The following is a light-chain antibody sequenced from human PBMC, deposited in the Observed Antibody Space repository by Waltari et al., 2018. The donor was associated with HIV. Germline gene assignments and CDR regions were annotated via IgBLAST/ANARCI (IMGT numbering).Light chain of an antibody. J-gene: IGLJ2*01. CDR1: SSNIGSNY. Sequence: QSVLTQPPPASGTPGQRVPISCSGSSSNIGSNYVYWYQQLPGTAPKLLLYRNNQRPSGVPDRFSGSKSGISASLAISGLRSEDEADYYCAAWGNSLSLLFGGGTKLTVL. CDR3: AAWGNSLSLL. CDR2: RNN. V-gene: IGLV1-47*01.